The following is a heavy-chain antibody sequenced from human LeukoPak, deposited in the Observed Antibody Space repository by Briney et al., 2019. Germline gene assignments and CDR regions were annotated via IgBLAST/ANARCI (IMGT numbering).Heavy chain of an antibody. CDR2: INPNSGGT. Sequence: ASVKVSCKASGYTFTCYYMHWVRQAPGQGLEWMGRINPNSGGTNYAQKFQGRVTMTGDTSISTAYMELSSLRSDDTAVYYCTRESGSYHGNDYWGQGTLVTVSS. CDR3: TRESGSYHGNDY. CDR1: GYTFTCYY. J-gene: IGHJ4*02. V-gene: IGHV1-2*06. D-gene: IGHD1-26*01.